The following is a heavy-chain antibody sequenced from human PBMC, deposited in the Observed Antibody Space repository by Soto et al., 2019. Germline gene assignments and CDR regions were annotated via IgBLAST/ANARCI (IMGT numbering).Heavy chain of an antibody. J-gene: IGHJ5*02. CDR1: GLSLGTSGVG. V-gene: IGHV2-5*02. Sequence: QLTLKESGPTLVKPTQTLTLTCTFSGLSLGTSGVGVGWIRQPPGKALEWLALLYWDGTKRYSPSLKSRLTITRDTSKNKLVLTLTTMDPVDTATYYCALRQEDWFDPWGQGTLVTVSS. CDR3: ALRQEDWFDP. CDR2: LYWDGTK.